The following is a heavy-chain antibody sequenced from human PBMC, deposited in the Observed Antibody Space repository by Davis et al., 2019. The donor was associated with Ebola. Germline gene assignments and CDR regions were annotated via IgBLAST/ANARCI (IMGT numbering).Heavy chain of an antibody. V-gene: IGHV4-59*01. Sequence: MPSETLSLTCTVSGGSIISYYWSWIRQPPGKGLEWIGYIYYSGSTNYNPSLKSRVTISVDTSKNQFSLKLSSVTAADTAVYYCAREGYYYDSSGYHRGGFDYWGQGTLVTVSS. J-gene: IGHJ4*02. CDR2: IYYSGST. D-gene: IGHD3-22*01. CDR1: GGSIISYY. CDR3: AREGYYYDSSGYHRGGFDY.